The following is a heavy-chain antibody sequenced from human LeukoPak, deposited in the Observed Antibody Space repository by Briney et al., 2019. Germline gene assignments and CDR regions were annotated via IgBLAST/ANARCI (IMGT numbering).Heavy chain of an antibody. J-gene: IGHJ4*02. Sequence: GGSLRLSCAASGFTFSSYWMHWVRQAPGKGLVWVSLIKSDGSSTSYADSVKGRFTISRDNAKNTLYLQMNSLRAEDRAVYYCARERKYDSNFDYWGQGTLVTVSS. V-gene: IGHV3-74*01. CDR1: GFTFSSYW. D-gene: IGHD1-1*01. CDR2: IKSDGSST. CDR3: ARERKYDSNFDY.